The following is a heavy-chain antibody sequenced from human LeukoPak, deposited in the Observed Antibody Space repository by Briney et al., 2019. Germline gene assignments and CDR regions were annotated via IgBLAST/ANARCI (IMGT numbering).Heavy chain of an antibody. V-gene: IGHV3-33*06. D-gene: IGHD6-13*01. Sequence: GGSLRLSCAASGFTFSSYGMHWVRQAPGKGLEWVAVIWYDGSNKYYADSVKGRFTISRDNSKNTLYLQMNSLRAEDTAVYCCAKDLQQQAYYYYMDVWGKGTTVTVSS. CDR1: GFTFSSYG. CDR3: AKDLQQQAYYYYMDV. J-gene: IGHJ6*03. CDR2: IWYDGSNK.